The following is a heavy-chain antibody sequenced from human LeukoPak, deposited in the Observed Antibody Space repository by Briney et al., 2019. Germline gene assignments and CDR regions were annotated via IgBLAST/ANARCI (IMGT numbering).Heavy chain of an antibody. J-gene: IGHJ4*02. CDR3: AKSGGYSYGGYDY. D-gene: IGHD5-18*01. Sequence: GRSLRLSCAASGFTFDDYAMHWVRHAPGKGLEWVSGISWNSGGIGYADSVKGRFTISRDNAKNSLYLQMNSLRAEDTALYYCAKSGGYSYGGYDYWGQGTLVTVSS. CDR2: ISWNSGGI. V-gene: IGHV3-9*01. CDR1: GFTFDDYA.